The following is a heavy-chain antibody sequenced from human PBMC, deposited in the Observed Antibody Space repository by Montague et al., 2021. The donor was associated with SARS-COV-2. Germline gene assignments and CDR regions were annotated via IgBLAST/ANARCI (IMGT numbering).Heavy chain of an antibody. Sequence: SETLSLTCTVSGGSIRRYYWIWIRQPPGKGLEWIGYIYYSGSTNYNPSLKSRVTISVDTSKNQFSLKLNSVTAADTAVYYCASQVPDFCSGIDYWGQGTLVTVSS. D-gene: IGHD3-3*01. CDR3: ASQVPDFCSGIDY. CDR1: GGSIRRYY. V-gene: IGHV4-59*01. CDR2: IYYSGST. J-gene: IGHJ4*02.